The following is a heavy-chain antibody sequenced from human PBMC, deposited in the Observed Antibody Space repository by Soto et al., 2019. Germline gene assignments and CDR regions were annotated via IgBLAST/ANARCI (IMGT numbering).Heavy chain of an antibody. CDR1: GGSISSYY. D-gene: IGHD1-26*01. CDR2: IYYSGST. Sequence: SETLSLTCTVSGGSISSYYWSWIRQPPGKGLEWIGYIYYSGSTNYNPSLKSRVTISVDTSKNQFSLKLSSVTAADTAVYYCARAGATRWFDPWGQGTLVTVSS. J-gene: IGHJ5*02. CDR3: ARAGATRWFDP. V-gene: IGHV4-59*01.